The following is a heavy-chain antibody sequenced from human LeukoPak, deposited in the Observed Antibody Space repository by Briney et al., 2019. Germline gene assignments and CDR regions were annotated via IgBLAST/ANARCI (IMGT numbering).Heavy chain of an antibody. Sequence: GGSLRLSCAASGFTFDDYAMHWVRQAPGKGLEWVSGISWNSGSIGYADSVKGRFTISRDNAKNSLYLQMNSLRAEDTALYYCAKGRMIVVVDEYYFDYWGQGTLVTVSS. V-gene: IGHV3-9*01. CDR1: GFTFDDYA. CDR2: ISWNSGSI. CDR3: AKGRMIVVVDEYYFDY. D-gene: IGHD3-22*01. J-gene: IGHJ4*02.